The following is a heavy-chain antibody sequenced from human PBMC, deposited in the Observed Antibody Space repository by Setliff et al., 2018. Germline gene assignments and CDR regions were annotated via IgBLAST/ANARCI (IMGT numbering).Heavy chain of an antibody. CDR1: GDSISSSNW. Sequence: PSETLSLTCAVSGDSISSSNWWNWVRQPPGKGLEWIGEIYHSGSTKYNPSLKSRVTISVDKSKNQFSLKLSSVTAADTAVYYCARSSYSGSYLNVWGQGTMVTVYS. D-gene: IGHD1-26*01. CDR2: IYHSGST. CDR3: ARSSYSGSYLNV. J-gene: IGHJ6*02. V-gene: IGHV4-4*02.